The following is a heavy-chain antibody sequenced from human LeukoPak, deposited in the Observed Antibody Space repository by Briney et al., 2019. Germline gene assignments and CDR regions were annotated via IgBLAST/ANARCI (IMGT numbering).Heavy chain of an antibody. D-gene: IGHD6-19*01. V-gene: IGHV3-43D*03. Sequence: GGSLRLSCAASGFTFDDYAMHWVRQAPGKGLEWVSLISWDGGSTYYADSVKGRFTISRDNSKNSLYLQMNSLRAEDTALYYCAKDIGGRAVAGNFDYWGQGTLVTVSS. J-gene: IGHJ4*02. CDR1: GFTFDDYA. CDR3: AKDIGGRAVAGNFDY. CDR2: ISWDGGST.